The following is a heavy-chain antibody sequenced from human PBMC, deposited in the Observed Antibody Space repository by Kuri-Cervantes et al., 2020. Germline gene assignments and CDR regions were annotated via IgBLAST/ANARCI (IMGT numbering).Heavy chain of an antibody. Sequence: GGSLRLSCAASGFTFSSYDMHWVRQATGKGLEWVSAIGTAGDTYYPGSVKGRFTISRDNAKNTLYLQMNSLRAEDTAVYYCARGKGSATGNWFDPWGQGTLVTVSS. CDR1: GFTFSSYD. CDR2: IGTAGDT. J-gene: IGHJ5*02. CDR3: ARGKGSATGNWFDP. V-gene: IGHV3-13*01. D-gene: IGHD3-10*01.